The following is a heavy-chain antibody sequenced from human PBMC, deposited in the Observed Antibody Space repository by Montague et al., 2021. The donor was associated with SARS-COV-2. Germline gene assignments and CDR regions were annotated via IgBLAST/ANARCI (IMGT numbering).Heavy chain of an antibody. CDR1: GFTFDDYG. J-gene: IGHJ4*02. V-gene: IGHV3-20*04. Sequence: SLRLSCAASGFTFDDYGMSWVRQAPGKGLGWVSGINRNGDTTDYGDSVKGRFIISRDNVKNSLYLQMNSLRAEDTALDYCSRGYNYGPFNLWGQGTLVTVTS. CDR2: INRNGDTT. D-gene: IGHD5-18*01. CDR3: SRGYNYGPFNL.